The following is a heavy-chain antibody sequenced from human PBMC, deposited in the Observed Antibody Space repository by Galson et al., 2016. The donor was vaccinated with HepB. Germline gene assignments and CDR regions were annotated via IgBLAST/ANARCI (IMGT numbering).Heavy chain of an antibody. CDR2: VYPGDSTI. CDR1: GYRFLTYY. D-gene: IGHD3-16*01. V-gene: IGHV5-51*01. CDR3: ARGRGNYPADY. Sequence: QSGAEVKKPGESLKISCQGSGYRFLTYYIAWVRQRPGKGLEWMGIVYPGDSTIRHSPSFQGQVTISADKSINTAYLQWSSLKASDSAIYYCARGRGNYPADYWGPGTLVTVSS. J-gene: IGHJ4*02.